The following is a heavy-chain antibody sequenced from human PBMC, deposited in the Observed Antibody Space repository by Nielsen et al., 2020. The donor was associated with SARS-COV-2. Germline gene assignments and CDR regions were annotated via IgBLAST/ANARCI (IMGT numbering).Heavy chain of an antibody. CDR1: GFTFSSYA. CDR2: ISYDGSNK. Sequence: GGSLRLSCAASGFTFSSYAMHWVRQAPGKGLEWVAVISYDGSNKYYADSVKGRFTISRDNSKNTLYLQMNSLRAEDTAVYYCAGNIAVAGSPDYWGQGTLVTVSS. J-gene: IGHJ4*02. V-gene: IGHV3-30-3*01. D-gene: IGHD6-19*01. CDR3: AGNIAVAGSPDY.